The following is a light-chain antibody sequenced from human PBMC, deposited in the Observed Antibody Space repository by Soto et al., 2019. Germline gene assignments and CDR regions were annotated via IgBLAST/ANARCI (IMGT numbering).Light chain of an antibody. Sequence: EIVLTQSPGTLSLSPGERATLSCTTSQRISSSHLAWYQQKPGQAPRFLIYGASGRATDIPDRFSGSGSGTDFTLTISRLEPEDFAVYYCQHYGSSPPYTFGQGTKLEIK. CDR3: QHYGSSPPYT. CDR2: GAS. CDR1: QRISSSH. V-gene: IGKV3-20*01. J-gene: IGKJ2*01.